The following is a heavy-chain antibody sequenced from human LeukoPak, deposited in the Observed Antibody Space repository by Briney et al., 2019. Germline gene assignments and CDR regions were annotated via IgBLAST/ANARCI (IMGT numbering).Heavy chain of an antibody. CDR3: AKDATTTAYYYYMDV. CDR1: GFTFDDYA. J-gene: IGHJ6*03. Sequence: PGGSLRLSCAASGFTFDDYAMHSVRQAPGKGLEWVSLISWDGGSTYYADSVKGRFTISRDNSKNSLYLQMNSLRAEDTALYYCAKDATTTAYYYYMDVWGKGTTVTVSS. V-gene: IGHV3-43D*03. D-gene: IGHD4-11*01. CDR2: ISWDGGST.